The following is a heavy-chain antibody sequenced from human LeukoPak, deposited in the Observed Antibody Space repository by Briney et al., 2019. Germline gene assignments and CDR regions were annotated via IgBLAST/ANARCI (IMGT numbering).Heavy chain of an antibody. CDR2: INPSVDST. D-gene: IGHD6-13*01. Sequence: ASVKVSCKASGYTFTSYYMHWVRQAPGQGLESMVIINPSVDSTSYAQNFQGRVTMTRNTSTTTIYMELSSLTSEDTAVYDCAREVGLAAAGTSIYWFDPCGEGTLVTVPS. CDR3: AREVGLAAAGTSIYWFDP. CDR1: GYTFTSYY. V-gene: IGHV1-46*01. J-gene: IGHJ5*02.